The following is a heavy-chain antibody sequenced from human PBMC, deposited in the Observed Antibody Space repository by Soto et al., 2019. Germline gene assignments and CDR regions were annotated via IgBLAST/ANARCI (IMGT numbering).Heavy chain of an antibody. CDR3: ARLPRPTDPIHFDY. D-gene: IGHD4-4*01. J-gene: IGHJ4*02. V-gene: IGHV4-31*03. Sequence: LSLTCTVSGGSISSGGYYWSWIRQHPGKGLEWIGYIYYSGSTNYNPSLKSRVTISVDTSKNQFSLKLSSVTAADTAVYYCARLPRPTDPIHFDYWGQGTLVTVSS. CDR2: IYYSGST. CDR1: GGSISSGGYY.